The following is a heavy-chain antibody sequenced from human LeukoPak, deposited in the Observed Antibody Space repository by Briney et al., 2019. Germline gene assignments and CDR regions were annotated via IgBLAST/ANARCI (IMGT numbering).Heavy chain of an antibody. Sequence: GGSLRLSCAASGFTFSSYGMHWVRQAPGKGLEWVAVISYDGSNKYYADSVKGRFTISRDNSKNTLYLQMNGLRAEDTAVYYCAKDLGAGPFDYWGQGTLVTVSS. D-gene: IGHD1-26*01. CDR2: ISYDGSNK. CDR3: AKDLGAGPFDY. CDR1: GFTFSSYG. J-gene: IGHJ4*02. V-gene: IGHV3-30*18.